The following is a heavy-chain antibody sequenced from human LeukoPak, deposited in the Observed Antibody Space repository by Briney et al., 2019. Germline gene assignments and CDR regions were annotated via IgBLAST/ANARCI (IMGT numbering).Heavy chain of an antibody. CDR1: GFTFDDYG. CDR2: INWNGGST. V-gene: IGHV3-20*04. D-gene: IGHD3-3*01. Sequence: GGSLRLSCAASGFTFDDYGMSWVRQAPGKGLEWVSGINWNGGSTGCADSVKGRFTISRDNAKNSLYLQMNSLRAEDTALYYCARVGYYDLWSGYYALHYFDYWGQGTLVTVSS. J-gene: IGHJ4*02. CDR3: ARVGYYDLWSGYYALHYFDY.